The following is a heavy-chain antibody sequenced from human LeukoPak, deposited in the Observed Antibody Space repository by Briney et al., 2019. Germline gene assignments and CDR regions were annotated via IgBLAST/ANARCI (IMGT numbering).Heavy chain of an antibody. J-gene: IGHJ3*02. CDR3: ARVSGLPAFDI. Sequence: LPGGSRRLSCTASGFTFSSYAMSWVRQAPGKGLEWVSAISGSGGSTYYADSVKGRFTISRDNSKNTLYLQMNSLRAEDTAVYYCARVSGLPAFDIWGQGTMVTVSS. CDR2: ISGSGGST. CDR1: GFTFSSYA. D-gene: IGHD2-15*01. V-gene: IGHV3-23*01.